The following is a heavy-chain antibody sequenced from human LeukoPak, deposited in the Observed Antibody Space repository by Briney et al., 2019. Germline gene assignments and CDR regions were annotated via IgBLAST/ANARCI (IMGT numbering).Heavy chain of an antibody. J-gene: IGHJ4*02. CDR3: ARLNPNYASRIYYNVDLFDY. V-gene: IGHV1-2*02. D-gene: IGHD3-10*01. Sequence: GASVKVSCKASGYTFTAYFMHWVRQAPGQGLEWMGWINPNSGDTIYAQKFQGRVTMTRDTSISTAYMELSRLRSDDTAVYYCARLNPNYASRIYYNVDLFDYWGQGALVTVSS. CDR1: GYTFTAYF. CDR2: INPNSGDT.